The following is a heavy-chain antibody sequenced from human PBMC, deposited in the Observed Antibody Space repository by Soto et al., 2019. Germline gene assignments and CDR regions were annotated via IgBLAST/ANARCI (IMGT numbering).Heavy chain of an antibody. J-gene: IGHJ6*02. CDR3: TTDGSYAQYV. CDR1: GISFSNTW. CDR2: INSDGTTT. V-gene: IGHV3-74*01. D-gene: IGHD2-2*01. Sequence: GGSLRLSCAGSGISFSNTWMLWVRQVPGKGLVWVAYINSDGTTTTYADSVRGRFTISRDNAKNTVYLQMNSLRAEDTALYYCTTDGSYAQYVWGQGTAVTVSS.